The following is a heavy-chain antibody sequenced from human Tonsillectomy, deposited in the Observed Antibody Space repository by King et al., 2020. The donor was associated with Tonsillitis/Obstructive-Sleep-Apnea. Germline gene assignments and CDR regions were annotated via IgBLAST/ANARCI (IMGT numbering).Heavy chain of an antibody. Sequence: VQLVESGGGLVQPGGSLRLSCAASGFTFSSYEMKWVRQAPGKGLDWVSYISSSGTTIYYADSVKGRFTISRDNAKNSLYLQMNSLRAEDTAVYYCAVCLSAVDDYSYYYMDVWGKGTTVTVSS. CDR1: GFTFSSYE. CDR2: ISSSGTTI. V-gene: IGHV3-48*03. CDR3: AVCLSAVDDYSYYYMDV. J-gene: IGHJ6*03. D-gene: IGHD4-23*01.